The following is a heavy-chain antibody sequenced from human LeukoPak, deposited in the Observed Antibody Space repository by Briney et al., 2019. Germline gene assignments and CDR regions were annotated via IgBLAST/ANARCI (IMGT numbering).Heavy chain of an antibody. CDR1: GVSLSDSY. CDR3: ARGPYDSSGYYYFGYYYGMDV. V-gene: IGHV4-34*01. CDR2: INHSGNT. Sequence: SETLSLTCAVYGVSLSDSYWSWIRQPPGKGLEWIGEINHSGNTNYNPSLKSRVTMSVDTSKSQISLKLSSVTAADTAVYYCARGPYDSSGYYYFGYYYGMDVWGQGTTVTVSS. D-gene: IGHD3-22*01. J-gene: IGHJ6*02.